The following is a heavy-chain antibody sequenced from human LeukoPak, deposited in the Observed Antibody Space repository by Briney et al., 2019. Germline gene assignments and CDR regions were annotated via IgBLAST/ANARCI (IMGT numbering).Heavy chain of an antibody. D-gene: IGHD4/OR15-4a*01. CDR2: IYYSGST. CDR1: GGSISSSSYY. V-gene: IGHV4-39*01. J-gene: IGHJ4*02. Sequence: SETLSLSCTVSGGSISSSSYYWGWIRQPPGKGLEWIGSIYYSGSTYYNPSLKSRVTISVDTSKNQFSLKLSSVTAADTAVYYCARHERVGLTGYWGQGTLVTVSS. CDR3: ARHERVGLTGY.